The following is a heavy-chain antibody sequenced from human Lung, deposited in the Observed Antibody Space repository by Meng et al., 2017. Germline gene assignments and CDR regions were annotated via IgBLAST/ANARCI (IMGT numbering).Heavy chain of an antibody. J-gene: IGHJ4*02. V-gene: IGHV4-34*01. CDR1: GGSVSDYY. D-gene: IGHD4-11*01. CDR3: ARGPTTMAHDFDY. Sequence: HVPLQQWGAGLLKPSGTLSLTCVVSGGSVSDYYWSWIRQPTGKGLEWIGEINHSGSTNYNPSLESRATISVDTSQNNLSLKLSSVTAADSAVYYCARGPTTMAHDFDYWGQGTLVTVSS. CDR2: INHSGST.